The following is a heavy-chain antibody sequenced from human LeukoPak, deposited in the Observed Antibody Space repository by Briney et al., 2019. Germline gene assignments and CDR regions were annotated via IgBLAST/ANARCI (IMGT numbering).Heavy chain of an antibody. D-gene: IGHD3-22*01. J-gene: IGHJ4*02. V-gene: IGHV3-48*01. CDR1: GFTFSSYE. CDR3: ASSYYYDSSGYVY. CDR2: ISSSSSTI. Sequence: GGSLRLSCAASGFTFSSYEMNWVRQAPGKGLEWVSYISSSSSTIYYADSVKGRFTTSRDNAKNSLYLQMNSLRAEDTAVYYCASSYYYDSSGYVYWGQGTLVTVSS.